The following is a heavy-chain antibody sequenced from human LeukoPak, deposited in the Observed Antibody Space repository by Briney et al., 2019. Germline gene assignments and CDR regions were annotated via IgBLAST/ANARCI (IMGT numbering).Heavy chain of an antibody. V-gene: IGHV1-18*01. D-gene: IGHD1-26*01. CDR2: ISAYNGNT. CDR1: GYTFTSYG. J-gene: IGHJ4*02. CDR3: ARAQSNIVGASLLSY. Sequence: ASVKVSCKASGYTFTSYGISWVRQAPGQGLEWMGWISAYNGNTNYAQKLQGRVTMTTDTSTSTAYMELRSLRSDDTAVYYCARAQSNIVGASLLSYWGQGTLVTVSS.